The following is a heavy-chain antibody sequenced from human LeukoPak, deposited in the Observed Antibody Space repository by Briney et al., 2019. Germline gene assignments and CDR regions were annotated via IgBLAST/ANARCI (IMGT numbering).Heavy chain of an antibody. D-gene: IGHD2-15*01. CDR3: ARRAIGYCSGGSCYNYFDY. CDR2: INHSGST. Sequence: SETLSVTCAVYGGSFSGYYWSWIRQPPGKGLEWIGEINHSGSTNYNPSLKSRVTISVDTSKNQFSLKLSSVTAADTAVYYCARRAIGYCSGGSCYNYFDYWGQGTLVTVSS. V-gene: IGHV4-34*01. J-gene: IGHJ4*02. CDR1: GGSFSGYY.